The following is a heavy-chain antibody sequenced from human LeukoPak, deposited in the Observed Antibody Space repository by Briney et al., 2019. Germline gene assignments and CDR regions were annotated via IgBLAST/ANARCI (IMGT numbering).Heavy chain of an antibody. CDR1: GYTFTGYY. J-gene: IGHJ6*03. D-gene: IGHD3-10*01. V-gene: IGHV1-2*02. Sequence: GASVKVSCKASGYTFTGYYMHWVRQAPGQGLEWMGCINPNSGGTNYAQKFQGRVTMTRDTSISTAYMELSRLRSDDTAVYYCARGGITMVRGVIIEEYYYYYYMDVWGKGTTVTISS. CDR2: INPNSGGT. CDR3: ARGGITMVRGVIIEEYYYYYYMDV.